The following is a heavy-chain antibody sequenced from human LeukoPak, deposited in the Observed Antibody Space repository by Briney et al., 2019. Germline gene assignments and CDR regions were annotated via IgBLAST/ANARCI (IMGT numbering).Heavy chain of an antibody. CDR1: GGSISSGGYY. CDR3: ARAGAPGYDFWSGYLSAYYYYYYMDV. J-gene: IGHJ6*03. V-gene: IGHV4-31*03. CDR2: IYHSGST. Sequence: SETLSLTCTVSGGSISSGGYYWSWIRQHPGKDVEWIGYIYHSGSTYYNPSLKSRVTISVDTSKNQFSLKLSSVTAADTAVYYCARAGAPGYDFWSGYLSAYYYYYYMDVWGKGTTVTVSS. D-gene: IGHD3-3*01.